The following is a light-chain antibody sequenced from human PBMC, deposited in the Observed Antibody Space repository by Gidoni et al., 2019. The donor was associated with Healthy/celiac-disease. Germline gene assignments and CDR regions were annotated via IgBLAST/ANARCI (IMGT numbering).Light chain of an antibody. CDR3: QQRSNWPPWT. V-gene: IGKV3-11*01. CDR2: DAS. Sequence: EIVLTQSPATLSLSPGERATLSCRASKIVSSYLARYQQKPGQAPRLLIYDASNRATGSPARFSGSGSWADFTLTISSLEPEDFAVYYCQQRSNWPPWTFGQGTKMEIK. J-gene: IGKJ1*01. CDR1: KIVSSY.